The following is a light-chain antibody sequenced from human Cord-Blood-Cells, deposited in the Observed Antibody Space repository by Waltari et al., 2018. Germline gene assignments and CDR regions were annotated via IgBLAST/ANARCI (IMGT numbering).Light chain of an antibody. CDR1: SSDVGSYNL. Sequence: QSALTQPASVSESPGQSITISCTGTSSDVGSYNLVSWYQQHPGKAPKLMIYEVSKRPSGVSNRFSGSKSGNTASLTISGLQTEDEADYYCCSYAGSSTFEVFGGGTKLTVL. CDR2: EVS. CDR3: CSYAGSSTFEV. J-gene: IGLJ2*01. V-gene: IGLV2-23*02.